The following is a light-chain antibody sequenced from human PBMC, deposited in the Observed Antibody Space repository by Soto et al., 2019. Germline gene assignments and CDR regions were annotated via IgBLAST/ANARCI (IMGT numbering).Light chain of an antibody. CDR3: QQYDNWPPTT. CDR2: TSA. Sequence: EVVMTQSPATLPVSLGERATLSCRASQSVSSNVAWYQQKPGLAPRLLIHTSATRATGIPVRFSGRGSGTCFTLTISGLQSEDFATYYCQQYDNWPPTTFGQGTRLEIK. J-gene: IGKJ5*01. V-gene: IGKV3-15*01. CDR1: QSVSSN.